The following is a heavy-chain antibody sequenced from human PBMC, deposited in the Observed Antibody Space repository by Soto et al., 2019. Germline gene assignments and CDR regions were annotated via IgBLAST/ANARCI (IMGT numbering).Heavy chain of an antibody. Sequence: QVQLQESGPGLLKPSQTLSLTCTVSGGSISSGGYYWSWIRQHPGKGLEWIGYIYYSGSTYYKPSLKSRVTISIDTSKNQFSLKLSSVTAADTAVYYCARRYRNSGDGFDYWGQGTLVTVSS. CDR1: GGSISSGGYY. CDR3: ARRYRNSGDGFDY. V-gene: IGHV4-31*03. D-gene: IGHD4-4*01. CDR2: IYYSGST. J-gene: IGHJ4*02.